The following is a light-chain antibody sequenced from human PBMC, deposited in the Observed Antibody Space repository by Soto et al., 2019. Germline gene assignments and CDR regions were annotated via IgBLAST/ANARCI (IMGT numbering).Light chain of an antibody. CDR3: QQYYDWPIT. Sequence: DIQMTQSPSTLSASVGDTVTITCRASQSISTSLAWYQQKPGRAPQLLIYDASSLKSGVPSRFSGSGSGTEFTLTISSLQPEDFAVYYCQQYYDWPITFGQGTRLEIK. V-gene: IGKV1-5*01. CDR1: QSISTS. J-gene: IGKJ5*01. CDR2: DAS.